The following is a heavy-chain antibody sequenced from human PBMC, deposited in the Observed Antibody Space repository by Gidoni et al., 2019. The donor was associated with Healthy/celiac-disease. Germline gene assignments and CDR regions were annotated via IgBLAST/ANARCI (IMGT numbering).Heavy chain of an antibody. CDR1: GGSISSYY. J-gene: IGHJ4*02. CDR3: ARGNPAAAKPFDY. V-gene: IGHV4-59*01. CDR2: IYYSGST. D-gene: IGHD6-13*01. Sequence: QVQLQESGPGLVKPSETLSLTCTVSGGSISSYYWSWIRQPPGKGLEWIGYIYYSGSTNYNPSLKSRVTISVDTSKNQFSLKLSSVTAADTAVYYCARGNPAAAKPFDYWGQGTLVTVSS.